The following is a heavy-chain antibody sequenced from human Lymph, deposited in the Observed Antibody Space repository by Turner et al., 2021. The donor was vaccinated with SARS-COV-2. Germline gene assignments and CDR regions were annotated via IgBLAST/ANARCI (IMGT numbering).Heavy chain of an antibody. CDR2: ISWNSGSI. Sequence: EVQLVESGGGLVQPGRSMRLSCAASGFTFDEYVMHWVRQAPGKGLELVSCISWNSGSIGYAYSVKGRFTSSRDNAKNSLYLQMNSLRAEDTALYYCAKGRRFGMDVWGQGTTVTVSS. CDR1: GFTFDEYV. V-gene: IGHV3-9*01. CDR3: AKGRRFGMDV. J-gene: IGHJ6*02.